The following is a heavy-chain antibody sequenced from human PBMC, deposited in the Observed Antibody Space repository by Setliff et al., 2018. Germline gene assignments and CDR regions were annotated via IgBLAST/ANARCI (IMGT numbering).Heavy chain of an antibody. CDR3: ARTDYDYVWGSYRLGDYFDY. V-gene: IGHV4-34*01. CDR2: INHSGST. Sequence: PSETLSLTCAVYGGSFSGYYWSWIRQPPGKGLEWIGEINHSGSTNYNPSLKSRVTISVDTSKNQFSLKLSSVTAADTAVYYCARTDYDYVWGSYRLGDYFDYWGQGTLVTAPQ. CDR1: GGSFSGYY. J-gene: IGHJ4*02. D-gene: IGHD3-16*02.